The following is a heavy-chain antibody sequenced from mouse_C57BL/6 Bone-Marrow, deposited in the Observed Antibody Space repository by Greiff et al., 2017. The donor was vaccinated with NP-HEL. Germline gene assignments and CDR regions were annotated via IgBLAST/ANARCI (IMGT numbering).Heavy chain of an antibody. CDR3: AREGGFAY. CDR2: ISDGGSYT. V-gene: IGHV5-4*01. J-gene: IGHJ3*01. CDR1: GFTFSSYA. Sequence: VQLVESGGGLVKPGGSLKLSCAASGFTFSSYAMSWVRQTPEKRLEWVATISDGGSYTYYPDNVKGRFTISRDNAKNNLYLQMSHLKSEDTAMYYCAREGGFAYWGQGTLVTVSA.